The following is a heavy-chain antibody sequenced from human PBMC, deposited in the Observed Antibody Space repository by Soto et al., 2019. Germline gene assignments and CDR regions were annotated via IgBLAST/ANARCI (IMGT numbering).Heavy chain of an antibody. CDR3: ASLDTAVITTGGY. J-gene: IGHJ4*02. Sequence: EVQLVESGGGLVQPGGSLRLSCAASGLKVSSWMSWVRQAPGKGLEWVAMTTQDGSGRHYLDSLKGRFTISRDSAKNSMYLQMNSLTVEDTAMYYCASLDTAVITTGGYWGPGTQVTVSS. V-gene: IGHV3-7*01. CDR1: GLKVSSW. D-gene: IGHD3-16*01. CDR2: TTQDGSGR.